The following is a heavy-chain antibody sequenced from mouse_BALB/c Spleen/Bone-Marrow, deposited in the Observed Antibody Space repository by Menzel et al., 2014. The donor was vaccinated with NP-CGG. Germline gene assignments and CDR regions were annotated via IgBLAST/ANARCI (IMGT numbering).Heavy chain of an antibody. CDR2: ISYSGST. CDR3: ARSSSYDYDVGFAY. V-gene: IGHV3-2*02. Sequence: VQLKESGPGLVKPSQSLSLPCIATGYSITRDYAWNWIRQFPGNKLEWMGYISYSGSTTYNPSLESRISITRDTSKNQFFLQLNSVTTEDTATYYCARSSSYDYDVGFAYWGQGTLVTVSA. CDR1: GYSITRDYA. J-gene: IGHJ3*01. D-gene: IGHD2-4*01.